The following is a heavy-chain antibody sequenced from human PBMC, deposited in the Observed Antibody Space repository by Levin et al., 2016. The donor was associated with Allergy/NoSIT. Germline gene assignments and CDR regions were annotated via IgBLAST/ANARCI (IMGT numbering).Heavy chain of an antibody. J-gene: IGHJ4*02. V-gene: IGHV3-74*01. CDR2: INSDGSSR. Sequence: GESLKISCAASGFAFNTYWMHWVRQVPGKGLVWVSRINSDGSSRNNAESVKGRFTISRDNAKNTLYLQMSSLRAEDTAMYYCARGAYFDTSAFYDWGQGTLVTVSS. CDR1: GFAFNTYW. D-gene: IGHD3-22*01. CDR3: ARGAYFDTSAFYD.